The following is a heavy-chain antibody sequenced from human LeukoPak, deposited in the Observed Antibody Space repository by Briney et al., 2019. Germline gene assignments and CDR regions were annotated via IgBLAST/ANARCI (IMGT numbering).Heavy chain of an antibody. Sequence: PGGSLRLSCAASGFTFSTSWMDWVRQAPGKGLEWVANIKQDGSETYYVDSAKGRFTISRDNAKNSLYLQMDSLRVEDTAIYYCSKSLDYWGQGILVTVSS. CDR3: SKSLDY. CDR1: GFTFSTSW. V-gene: IGHV3-7*01. CDR2: IKQDGSET. J-gene: IGHJ4*02.